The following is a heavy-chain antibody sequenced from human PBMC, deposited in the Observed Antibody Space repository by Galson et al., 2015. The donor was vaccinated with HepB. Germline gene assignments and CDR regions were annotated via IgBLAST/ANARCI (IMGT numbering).Heavy chain of an antibody. CDR3: ARAKEGRGYFDY. Sequence: SLRLSCAASGFTFSTYGLHWVRQPPGEGLEWIGEAYHSGGTNYRPSLKSRVTISVDKSKNQFSLKLTSVTAADTAVYYCARAKEGRGYFDYWGQGTLVTVSS. J-gene: IGHJ4*02. CDR2: AYHSGGT. D-gene: IGHD3-10*01. V-gene: IGHV4-4*02. CDR1: GFTFSTYG.